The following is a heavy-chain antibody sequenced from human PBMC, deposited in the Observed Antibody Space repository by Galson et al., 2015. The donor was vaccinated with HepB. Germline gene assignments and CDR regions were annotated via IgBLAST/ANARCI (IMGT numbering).Heavy chain of an antibody. J-gene: IGHJ4*02. V-gene: IGHV3-30*04. CDR3: ARLGDLSGYSSS. Sequence: SLRLSCAASEFTFSSYAMHWVRQAPDKGLEWVAVISYDGYNKYYADSVKGRFTISGDNSKNTLYLRMNSLRTEDTAVYYCARLGDLSGYSSSWGQGTLVTVSS. CDR1: EFTFSSYA. D-gene: IGHD6-13*01. CDR2: ISYDGYNK.